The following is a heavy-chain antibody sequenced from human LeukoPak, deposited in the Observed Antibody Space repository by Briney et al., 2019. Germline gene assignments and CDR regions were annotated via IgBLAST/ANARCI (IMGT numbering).Heavy chain of an antibody. Sequence: GASLQISSKGSGSSFTSYWIGWVRRRPGKGLEWMGIIYTGDSDTRYSPSFQGQVTISADKSISTAYVQWSSLEASDTAMYYCARRSQSGIYVEYWGQGTLVTVSS. J-gene: IGHJ4*02. D-gene: IGHD1-26*01. CDR2: IYTGDSDT. CDR1: GSSFTSYW. CDR3: ARRSQSGIYVEY. V-gene: IGHV5-51*01.